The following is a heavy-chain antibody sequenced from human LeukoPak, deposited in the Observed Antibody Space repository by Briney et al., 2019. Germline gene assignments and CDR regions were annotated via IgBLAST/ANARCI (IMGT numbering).Heavy chain of an antibody. CDR1: GFTFSDYW. Sequence: PGGSLRLSCAASGFTFSDYWMVWVRQAPGKGLEGVATIKQDGSEKYHVGSVKGRFTISRDNAKNSLYLEMNSLRAEDTAVYYCARDSVGAPDRWGQGTLVTVSS. J-gene: IGHJ4*02. CDR3: ARDSVGAPDR. V-gene: IGHV3-7*01. D-gene: IGHD3-10*01. CDR2: IKQDGSEK.